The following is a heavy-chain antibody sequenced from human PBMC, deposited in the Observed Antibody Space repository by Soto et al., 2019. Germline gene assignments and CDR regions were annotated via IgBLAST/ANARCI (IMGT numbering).Heavy chain of an antibody. CDR1: GYTFSNYD. CDR2: LNPNTDKT. D-gene: IGHD5-12*01. V-gene: IGHV1-8*01. Sequence: QVQLVQSGAEVKKPGASVKVSCKASGYTFSNYDINWVRQATGQGLEWMGWLNPNTDKTGSAQKFQGRVTMTRNTSISTAYLELSGLRSDDTAVYYCARGIKGLPPSAFDIRGQGTRVTVSS. J-gene: IGHJ3*02. CDR3: ARGIKGLPPSAFDI.